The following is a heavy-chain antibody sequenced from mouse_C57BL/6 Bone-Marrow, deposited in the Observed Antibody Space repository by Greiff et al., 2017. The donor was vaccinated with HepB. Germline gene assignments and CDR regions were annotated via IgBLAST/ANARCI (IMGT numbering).Heavy chain of an antibody. Sequence: VQLQQPGAELVRPGSSVKLSCKASGYTFTSYWMDWVKQRPGQGLEWIGNIYTSDSETHYNQKFKDKATLTVDKSSSTAYMQLSSLTSEDSAVYYCARGVLRAMDYWGQGTSVTVSS. CDR1: GYTFTSYW. V-gene: IGHV1-61*01. CDR3: ARGVLRAMDY. D-gene: IGHD3-2*02. J-gene: IGHJ4*01. CDR2: IYTSDSET.